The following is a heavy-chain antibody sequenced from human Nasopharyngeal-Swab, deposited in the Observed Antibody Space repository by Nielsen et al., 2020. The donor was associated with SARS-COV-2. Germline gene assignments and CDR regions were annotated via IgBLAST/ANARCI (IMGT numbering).Heavy chain of an antibody. D-gene: IGHD6-6*01. V-gene: IGHV1-8*01. CDR3: ARGHIADRPAWTQFYDYYHMDV. CDR2: MNPNSGNT. Sequence: WVRQATGQGLEWMGWMNPNSGNTRYAQKFQGRGTMTRNTSISTAYMEMSSLRSEDTDVYYCARGHIADRPAWTQFYDYYHMDVWGKGTMVTVSS. J-gene: IGHJ6*03.